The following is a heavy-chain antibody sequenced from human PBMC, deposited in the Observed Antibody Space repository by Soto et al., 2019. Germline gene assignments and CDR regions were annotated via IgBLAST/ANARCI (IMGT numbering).Heavy chain of an antibody. D-gene: IGHD6-13*01. V-gene: IGHV1-2*04. CDR2: INPDTGGT. CDR1: GYTFTGYY. CDR3: ARAVGGDGSSWYKGAFDS. J-gene: IGHJ4*02. Sequence: QVQLVQSGAEVKKSGASVKVSCKASGYTFTGYYIHWVRQAPGRGLEWMGWINPDTGGTDYSEKFQGLVTMTRDTPTTTAYMELSSLKSDDTARYYCARAVGGDGSSWYKGAFDSWGQGTLVTVSS.